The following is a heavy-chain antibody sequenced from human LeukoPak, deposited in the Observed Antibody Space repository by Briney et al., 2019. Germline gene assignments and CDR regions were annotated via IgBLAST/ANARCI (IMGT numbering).Heavy chain of an antibody. J-gene: IGHJ6*02. Sequence: SETLSLTCSVSGHSISSGFYWGWIRQPPGKGLEWIGSIFHSGITYYNPSLKSRVTISVDTSKNQFSLKLSSVTAADTAVYYCARVPMTTVTTPYYYYGMDVWGQGTTVTVSS. CDR3: ARVPMTTVTTPYYYYGMDV. CDR1: GHSISSGFY. D-gene: IGHD4-17*01. V-gene: IGHV4-38-2*02. CDR2: IFHSGIT.